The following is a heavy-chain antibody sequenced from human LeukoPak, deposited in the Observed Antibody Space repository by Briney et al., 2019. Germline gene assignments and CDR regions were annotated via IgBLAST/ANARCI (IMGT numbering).Heavy chain of an antibody. D-gene: IGHD6-13*01. Sequence: SETLSPTCTVSGYSISSGYYWGWIRQPPGKGLEWIGSIYHSGSTNYNPSLKSRVTISVDTSKNQFSLKLSSVTAADTAVYYCAREYRSSWYLNWFDPWGQGTLVTVSS. CDR3: AREYRSSWYLNWFDP. CDR1: GYSISSGYY. V-gene: IGHV4-38-2*02. CDR2: IYHSGST. J-gene: IGHJ5*02.